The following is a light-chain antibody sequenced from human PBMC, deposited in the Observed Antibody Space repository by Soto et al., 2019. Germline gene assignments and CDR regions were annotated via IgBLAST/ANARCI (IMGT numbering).Light chain of an antibody. J-gene: IGKJ3*01. CDR3: QKHNTVPLT. V-gene: IGKV1-27*01. CDR2: AAS. CDR1: HDISNY. Sequence: DVQMTQSPSSLSASVGDRVTITCRASHDISNYVAWLQQKPGKAPKLLIYAASTLQPGVPSRFSGGGSGVDFTPTISSLQPEDVATYYCQKHNTVPLTFGPGTKVDIK.